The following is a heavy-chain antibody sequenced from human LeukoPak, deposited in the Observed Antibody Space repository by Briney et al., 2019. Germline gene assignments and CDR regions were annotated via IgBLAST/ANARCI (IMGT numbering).Heavy chain of an antibody. Sequence: PGGSLRLSCAGSGFTFSSYELNWVRQAPGKGLEWISYISSSGSTLYYADSVKGRFTISRDNSKNTLYLQMNSLRAEDTAVYYCAKAYYDSSGYYYLFGYWGQGTLVTVSS. D-gene: IGHD3-22*01. CDR2: ISSSGSTL. J-gene: IGHJ4*02. CDR1: GFTFSSYE. CDR3: AKAYYDSSGYYYLFGY. V-gene: IGHV3-48*03.